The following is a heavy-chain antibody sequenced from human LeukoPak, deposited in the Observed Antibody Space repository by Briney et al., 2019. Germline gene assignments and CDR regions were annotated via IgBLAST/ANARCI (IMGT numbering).Heavy chain of an antibody. J-gene: IGHJ3*02. CDR2: ISLSNSDT. D-gene: IGHD5-18*01. V-gene: IGHV5-51*01. Sequence: GESLKISCKGSGYHFINYWIGWVRQPPGKGLEWMGIISLSNSDTRYSPSFQGQVTISADKSIGTAYMEWTSLKASDTAMYYCARRRDERGYKDIFDIWGQGTMVTVSS. CDR3: ARRRDERGYKDIFDI. CDR1: GYHFINYW.